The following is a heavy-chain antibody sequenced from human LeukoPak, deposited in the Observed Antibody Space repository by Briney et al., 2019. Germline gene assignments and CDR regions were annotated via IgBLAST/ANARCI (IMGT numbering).Heavy chain of an antibody. D-gene: IGHD3-3*01. V-gene: IGHV3-7*01. CDR2: INQDGSEK. CDR1: GFTFSDYW. Sequence: GGSLRLSCAVSGFTFSDYWMTWVRQAPGKGLEWVANINQDGSEKYYVDSVEGRFTISRDSVRNSLYLQMTSVRADDTAMYYCVRDDYDFWSGYQGYFEFWGQGTLVTVSS. CDR3: VRDDYDFWSGYQGYFEF. J-gene: IGHJ4*02.